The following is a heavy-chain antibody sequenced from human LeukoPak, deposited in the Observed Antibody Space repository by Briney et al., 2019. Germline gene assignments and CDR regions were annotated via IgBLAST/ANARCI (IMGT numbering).Heavy chain of an antibody. D-gene: IGHD3-3*01. CDR3: ARGLTVVSGVVNPLDY. J-gene: IGHJ4*02. CDR2: IYYSGST. Sequence: SETLSLTCTVSGGSISSSSYYWGWIRQPPGKGLEWIGSIYYSGSTYYNPSLKSRVTVSVDTSKNQFSLKLSSVTAADTAVYYCARGLTVVSGVVNPLDYWGQGTLVTVSS. V-gene: IGHV4-39*01. CDR1: GGSISSSSYY.